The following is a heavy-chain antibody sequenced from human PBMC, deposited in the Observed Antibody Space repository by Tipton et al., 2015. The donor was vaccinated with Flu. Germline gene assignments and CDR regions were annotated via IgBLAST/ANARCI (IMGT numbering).Heavy chain of an antibody. D-gene: IGHD2-2*01. Sequence: SLRLSCAASGFTFSSYWMSWVRQAPGKGLEWVANIKQDGSEKYYVDSVKGRFTISRDNAKNSLYLQMNSLRAEDTAVYYCARDGEGYCSSTSCCNYYYGMDVWGQGTTVTVSS. CDR2: IKQDGSEK. CDR1: GFTFSSYW. J-gene: IGHJ6*02. CDR3: ARDGEGYCSSTSCCNYYYGMDV. V-gene: IGHV3-7*01.